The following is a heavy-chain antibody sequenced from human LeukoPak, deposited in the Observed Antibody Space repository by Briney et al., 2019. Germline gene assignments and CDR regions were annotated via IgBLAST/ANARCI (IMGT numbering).Heavy chain of an antibody. J-gene: IGHJ4*02. D-gene: IGHD3-22*01. CDR1: GDSISSYS. V-gene: IGHV4-59*08. Sequence: SETLSLTCTVSGDSISSYSWSWIRQPPGKGLEWIGYIYNTGSTNYNPSLKSRVTISVDTSKNQFSLRLSSVTAADTAVYYCAGSSKYYYVAFGYWGQGTLVTVSS. CDR3: AGSSKYYYVAFGY. CDR2: IYNTGST.